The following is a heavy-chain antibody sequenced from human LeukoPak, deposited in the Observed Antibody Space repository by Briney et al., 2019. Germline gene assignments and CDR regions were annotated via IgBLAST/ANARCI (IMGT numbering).Heavy chain of an antibody. J-gene: IGHJ4*02. D-gene: IGHD3-9*01. CDR2: VRQDGSQK. V-gene: IGHV3-7*03. CDR1: GFSFSSYW. CDR3: ARDSGYRDY. Sequence: GGSLRLSCRASGFSFSSYWMSWVRQAPGKGLEWVANVRQDGSQKYYLDSVKGRFTISRDNAKNSLYLRMDSLRVEDTAVYYCARDSGYRDYWGQGTPVTVSS.